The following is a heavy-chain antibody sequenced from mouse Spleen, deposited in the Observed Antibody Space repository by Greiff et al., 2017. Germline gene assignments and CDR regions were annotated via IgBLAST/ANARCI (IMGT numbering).Heavy chain of an antibody. CDR2: INPSSGYT. V-gene: IGHV1-7*01. Sequence: QVQLKQSGAELAKPGASVKLSCKASGYTFTSYWMHWVKQRPGQGLEWIGYINPSSGYTKYNQKFKDKATLTADKSSSTAYMQLSSLTYEDSAVYYCARDQLGLRGWFAYWGQGTLVTVSA. J-gene: IGHJ3*01. CDR1: GYTFTSYW. D-gene: IGHD3-1*01. CDR3: ARDQLGLRGWFAY.